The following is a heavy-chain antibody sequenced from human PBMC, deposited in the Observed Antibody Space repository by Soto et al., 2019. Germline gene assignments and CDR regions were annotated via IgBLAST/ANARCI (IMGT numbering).Heavy chain of an antibody. D-gene: IGHD3-16*01. J-gene: IGHJ4*02. CDR1: GFTFSSYA. CDR2: ISGGGGST. Sequence: PGGSLRLSCAASGFTFSSYAMSWVRQAPGKGLQWVSTISGGGGSTYYADSVKGRFTISRDNSKNTVYLQMNSLRAEDTAVYYCAKEDLGDYFDYWGQGTLVTVSS. CDR3: AKEDLGDYFDY. V-gene: IGHV3-23*01.